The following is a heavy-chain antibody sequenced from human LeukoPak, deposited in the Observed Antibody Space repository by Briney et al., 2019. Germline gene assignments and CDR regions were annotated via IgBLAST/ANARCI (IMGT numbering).Heavy chain of an antibody. D-gene: IGHD3-10*01. CDR3: ARGSKAAYYYAY. V-gene: IGHV4-34*01. J-gene: IGHJ4*02. Sequence: SETLSLTCAVYGESFSGYYWSWIRQPPGKGLEWIGEINHSGSTNYNPSLKSRVTISVDTSKNQFSLKLSSVTAADTAVYYCARGSKAAYYYAYWGQGTLVTVSS. CDR2: INHSGST. CDR1: GESFSGYY.